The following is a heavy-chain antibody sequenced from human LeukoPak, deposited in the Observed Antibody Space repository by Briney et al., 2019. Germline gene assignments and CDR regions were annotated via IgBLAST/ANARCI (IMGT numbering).Heavy chain of an antibody. J-gene: IGHJ4*02. Sequence: SETLSLTCIVSGGSISSSSYYWGWIRQPPGKGLEWIGSIYYSGSTYYNPSLKSRVTISVDTSKNQFSLKLSSVTAADTAAYYCARDRGSSWSYYFDYWSQGTLVTVSS. V-gene: IGHV4-39*07. CDR1: GGSISSSSYY. D-gene: IGHD6-13*01. CDR3: ARDRGSSWSYYFDY. CDR2: IYYSGST.